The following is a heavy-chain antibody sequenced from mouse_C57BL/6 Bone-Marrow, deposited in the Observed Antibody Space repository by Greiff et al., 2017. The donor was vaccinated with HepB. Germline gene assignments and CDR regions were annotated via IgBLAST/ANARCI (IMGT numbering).Heavy chain of an antibody. D-gene: IGHD2-4*01. CDR3: TYDYDPWFAY. J-gene: IGHJ3*01. V-gene: IGHV1-77*01. CDR2: IGPGSGST. CDR1: GYTFTDYY. Sequence: QVQLQQSGAELVKPGASVKISCKASGYTFTDYYINWVKQRPGQGLEWIGKIGPGSGSTYYNEKVKGKATLTADKSSSTAYMQLSSLTSEDSAVYFCTYDYDPWFAYWGQGTLVTVSA.